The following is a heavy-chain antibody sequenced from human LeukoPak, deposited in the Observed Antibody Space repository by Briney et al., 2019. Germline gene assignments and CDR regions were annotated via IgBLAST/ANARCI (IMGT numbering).Heavy chain of an antibody. CDR1: GFTFSSYA. Sequence: GGSLRLSCAASGFTFSSYAMTWVRQAPGKGLEWVSVISDSGGSTYYADSVKGRFTISRDNSKNTLYLQMNSMRAEDTAVYYCAKELPIVVTGNREYFVYWGQGALVTVSS. D-gene: IGHD1-20*01. CDR2: ISDSGGST. V-gene: IGHV3-23*01. J-gene: IGHJ4*02. CDR3: AKELPIVVTGNREYFVY.